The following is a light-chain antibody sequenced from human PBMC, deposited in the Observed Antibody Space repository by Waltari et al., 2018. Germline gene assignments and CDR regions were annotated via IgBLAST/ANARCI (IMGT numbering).Light chain of an antibody. V-gene: IGLV2-14*03. Sequence: HYALIQPASVSGSPGQQLTIPCTGTSSALGGYNYVSWYQQHPGKAPNLMIYDVSHRPSGVSNRFSGSKSGNTASLTISGLQAEDEADYYCSSYISSDTLELFGGGTSLTVL. J-gene: IGLJ2*01. CDR1: SSALGGYNY. CDR3: SSYISSDTLEL. CDR2: DVS.